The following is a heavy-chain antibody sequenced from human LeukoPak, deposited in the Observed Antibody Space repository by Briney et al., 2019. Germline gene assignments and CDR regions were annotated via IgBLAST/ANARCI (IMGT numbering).Heavy chain of an antibody. D-gene: IGHD2-15*01. Sequence: GGSLRLSCAASGFTFSDYYMSWIRQAPGKGLEWVSCISSSSSYTNYADSVKGRFTISRDNAKNSLYLQMNSLRAEDTAVYYCAKTQGDIVVVVAAKALYDAFDIWGQGTMVTVSS. CDR2: ISSSSSYT. CDR3: AKTQGDIVVVVAAKALYDAFDI. CDR1: GFTFSDYY. V-gene: IGHV3-11*06. J-gene: IGHJ3*02.